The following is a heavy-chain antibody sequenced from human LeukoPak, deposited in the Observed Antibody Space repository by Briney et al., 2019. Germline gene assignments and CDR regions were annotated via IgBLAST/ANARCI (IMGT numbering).Heavy chain of an antibody. CDR3: ARVVSSDAFDI. D-gene: IGHD2-21*01. CDR2: ISSSSSYI. V-gene: IGHV3-21*01. J-gene: IGHJ3*02. CDR1: GFTFSSYS. Sequence: PGRSLRLSCAASGFTFSSYSMNWVRQAPGKGLEWVSSISSSSSYIYYADSVKGRFTISRDNAKNSLYLQMNSLRAEDTAVYYCARVVSSDAFDIWGQGTMVTVSS.